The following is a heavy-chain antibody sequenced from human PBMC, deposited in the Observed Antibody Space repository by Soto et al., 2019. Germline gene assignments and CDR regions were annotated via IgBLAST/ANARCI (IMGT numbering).Heavy chain of an antibody. CDR3: ARQGSWPYYYYGLDV. V-gene: IGHV1-18*01. CDR2: ISTYNGDT. J-gene: IGHJ6*02. Sequence: GPEVRKPGASVKVSCEASGYTFTTSGISWVRQVPGQGLEWMGWISTYNGDTNSAQNFQGRVLMTADTSTGTAYMELMSLKSDDTAVYYCARQGSWPYYYYGLDVWGQGTIVTVSS. CDR1: GYTFTTSG. D-gene: IGHD1-26*01.